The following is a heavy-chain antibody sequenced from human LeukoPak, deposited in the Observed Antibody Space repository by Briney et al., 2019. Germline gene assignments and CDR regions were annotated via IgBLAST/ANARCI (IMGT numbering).Heavy chain of an antibody. J-gene: IGHJ3*01. CDR1: GGSISGYY. CDR2: IYNSGIT. D-gene: IGHD3-9*01. V-gene: IGHV4-59*08. Sequence: SETLSLTCTVSGGSISGYYWTWIRQLPGKVLEWIGYIYNSGITNYNPSLKSRVTVSVDTSKTQFSLRLTSVTAADTAVYYCARSVPSLDYLFDSWGQGTVVTVSS. CDR3: ARSVPSLDYLFDS.